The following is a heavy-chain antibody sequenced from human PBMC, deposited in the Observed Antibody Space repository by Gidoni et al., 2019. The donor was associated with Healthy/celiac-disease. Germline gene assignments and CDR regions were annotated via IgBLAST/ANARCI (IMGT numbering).Heavy chain of an antibody. CDR2: IWYDGSNK. V-gene: IGHV3-33*01. Sequence: QVQLVESGGGVVQPGRSLRLSCAASGFTFSSYGMHWVRQAPGKGLEWVAVIWYDGSNKYYADSVKGRFTISRDNSKNTLYLQMNSLRAEDTAVYYCARDMEGTMIVSNWFDPWGQGTLVTVSS. CDR1: GFTFSSYG. CDR3: ARDMEGTMIVSNWFDP. D-gene: IGHD3-22*01. J-gene: IGHJ5*02.